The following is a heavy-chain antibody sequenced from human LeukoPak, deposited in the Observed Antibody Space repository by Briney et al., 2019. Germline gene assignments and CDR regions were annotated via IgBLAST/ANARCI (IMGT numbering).Heavy chain of an antibody. CDR3: AGVGGIVGATDY. D-gene: IGHD1-26*01. V-gene: IGHV1-69*13. J-gene: IGHJ4*02. CDR1: GGTFSSYA. Sequence: GGSVKVSCKASGGTFSSYAISWVRQAPGQGLEWMGGIIPIFGTANYAQKFQGRVTITADESTSTAYMELSSLRSEDTAVYYCAGVGGIVGATDYWGQGTLVTVSS. CDR2: IIPIFGTA.